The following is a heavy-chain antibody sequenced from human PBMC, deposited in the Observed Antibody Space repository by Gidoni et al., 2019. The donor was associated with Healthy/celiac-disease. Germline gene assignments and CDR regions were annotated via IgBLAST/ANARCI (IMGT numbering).Heavy chain of an antibody. D-gene: IGHD3-16*02. V-gene: IGHV4-34*01. J-gene: IGHJ5*02. Sequence: QVQLQQWGAGLLQPSETLSRTCAVDGGSFSGYYWSWIRQPPGKGLVWIGEINHSGSTNYDPSLKSRVTISVDTSKIQFSLKLSSVTAADPAVYYCARPVKDWFDPWGQGTLVTVSS. CDR1: GGSFSGYY. CDR2: INHSGST. CDR3: ARPVKDWFDP.